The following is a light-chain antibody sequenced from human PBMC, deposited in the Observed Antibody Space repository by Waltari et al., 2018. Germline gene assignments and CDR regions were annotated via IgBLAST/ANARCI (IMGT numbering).Light chain of an antibody. CDR2: AAS. V-gene: IGKV1-16*02. CDR1: QDIGNY. Sequence: DIQMTQSPSSLSASIGDRVTITCRASQDIGNYLAWFQQKPGKAPKSLIYAASNLQSGVPSKFSGSGSGTDFTLTISSLQPEDSATYYCLQYNNYPWMFGRGTKVEIQ. CDR3: LQYNNYPWM. J-gene: IGKJ1*01.